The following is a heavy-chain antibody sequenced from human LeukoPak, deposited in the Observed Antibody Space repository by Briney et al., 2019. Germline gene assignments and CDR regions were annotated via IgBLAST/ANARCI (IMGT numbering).Heavy chain of an antibody. CDR1: GFTFSSYG. Sequence: GRSLRLSCAASGFTFSSYGMHWVRQAPGKGLEWVAVISYDGSNKYYADSVKGRFTISRDNSKNTLYLQMNSLRAEDTAVYYCARGRGGGNGDMDYWGQGTLVTVSS. CDR2: ISYDGSNK. J-gene: IGHJ4*02. V-gene: IGHV3-30*03. CDR3: ARGRGGGNGDMDY. D-gene: IGHD4-23*01.